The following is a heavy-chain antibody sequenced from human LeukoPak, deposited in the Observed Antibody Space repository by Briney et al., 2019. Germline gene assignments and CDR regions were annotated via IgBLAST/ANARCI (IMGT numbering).Heavy chain of an antibody. CDR3: ARGGSFELRWLHIDT. D-gene: IGHD5-24*01. V-gene: IGHV1-69*06. CDR1: GGTFSSYA. CDR2: IIPIFGTA. Sequence: GVSVKVSCKASGGTFSSYAISWVRQAPGQGLEWMGGIIPIFGTANYAQKFQGRVTITADKSTSTAYMELSSLRSEDTAVYYCARGGSFELRWLHIDTWGQGTLVTVSS. J-gene: IGHJ4*02.